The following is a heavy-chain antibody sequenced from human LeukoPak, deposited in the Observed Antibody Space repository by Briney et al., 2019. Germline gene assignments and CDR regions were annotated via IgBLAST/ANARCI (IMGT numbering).Heavy chain of an antibody. CDR1: GFTFSSYA. V-gene: IGHV3-23*01. CDR2: VIGSYT. D-gene: IGHD6-13*01. CDR3: AKGSSSSRPYYFDS. J-gene: IGHJ4*02. Sequence: GGSLRLSCAASGFTFSSYAMSWVRQAPGEGLEWVSAVIGSYTYYADSVKGRFTISRDNSKNTLFLEMNSLRAGDTAVYYCAKGSSSSRPYYFDSWGLGTLVIVSS.